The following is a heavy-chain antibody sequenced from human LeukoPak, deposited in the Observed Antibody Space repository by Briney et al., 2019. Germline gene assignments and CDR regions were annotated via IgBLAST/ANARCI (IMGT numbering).Heavy chain of an antibody. CDR1: GGSFSGYY. CDR2: ISSSSSYI. D-gene: IGHD5-12*01. CDR3: AREEGLRTIDY. Sequence: ETLSLTCAVYGGSFSGYYWSWIRQAPGKGLEWVSSISSSSSYIYYADSVKGRFTISRDNAKNSLYLQMNSLRAEDTAVYYCAREEGLRTIDYWGQGTLVTVSS. J-gene: IGHJ4*02. V-gene: IGHV3-21*01.